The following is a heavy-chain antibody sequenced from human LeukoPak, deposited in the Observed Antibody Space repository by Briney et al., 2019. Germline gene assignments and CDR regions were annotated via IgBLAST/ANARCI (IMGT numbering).Heavy chain of an antibody. V-gene: IGHV4-61*01. CDR3: ARDIRGDYFDY. CDR2: IYYSGST. J-gene: IGHJ4*02. Sequence: SETLSLTCTVSGYSISTGYYWDWIRQPPGKGLEWIGYIYYSGSTNYNPSLKSRVTISVDTSKNQFSLKLSSVTAADTAVYYCARDIRGDYFDYWGQGTLVTVSS. CDR1: GYSISTGYY. D-gene: IGHD3-16*01.